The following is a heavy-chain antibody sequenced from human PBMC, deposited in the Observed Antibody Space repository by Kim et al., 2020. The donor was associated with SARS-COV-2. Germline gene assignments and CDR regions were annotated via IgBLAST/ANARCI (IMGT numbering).Heavy chain of an antibody. D-gene: IGHD6-6*01. CDR3: AKDWGAGVAARQEGY. J-gene: IGHJ4*02. CDR2: ISYDGSNK. Sequence: GGSLRLSCAASGFTFSSYGMHWVRQAPGKGLEWVAVISYDGSNKYYADSVKGRFTISRDNSKNTLYLQMNSLRAEDTAVYYCAKDWGAGVAARQEGYWGQGTLVTVSS. CDR1: GFTFSSYG. V-gene: IGHV3-30*18.